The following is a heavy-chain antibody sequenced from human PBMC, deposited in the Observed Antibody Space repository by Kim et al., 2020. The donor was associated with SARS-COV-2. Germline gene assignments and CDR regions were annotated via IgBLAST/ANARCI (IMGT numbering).Heavy chain of an antibody. CDR3: ARDRFWSGYGIGYYYGMDV. J-gene: IGHJ6*02. Sequence: ASVKVSCKASGYTFTGYYMHWVRQAPGQGLEWMGWINPNSGGTNYAQKFQGRVTMTRDTSISTAYMELSRLRSDDTAVYYCARDRFWSGYGIGYYYGMDVWGQGTTVTVSS. CDR2: INPNSGGT. CDR1: GYTFTGYY. V-gene: IGHV1-2*02. D-gene: IGHD3-3*01.